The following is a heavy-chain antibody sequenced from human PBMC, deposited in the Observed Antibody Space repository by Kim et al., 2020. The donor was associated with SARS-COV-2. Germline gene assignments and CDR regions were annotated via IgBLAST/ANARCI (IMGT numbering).Heavy chain of an antibody. CDR3: ARGYSSSWYLDWYFDL. Sequence: GGSLRLSCAASGFTFSSYWMSWVRQAPGKGLEWVANIKQDGSEKYYVDSVKGRFTISRDNAKNSLYLQMNSLRAEDTAVYYCARGYSSSWYLDWYFDLWGRGTLVTVSS. J-gene: IGHJ2*01. D-gene: IGHD6-13*01. CDR2: IKQDGSEK. CDR1: GFTFSSYW. V-gene: IGHV3-7*03.